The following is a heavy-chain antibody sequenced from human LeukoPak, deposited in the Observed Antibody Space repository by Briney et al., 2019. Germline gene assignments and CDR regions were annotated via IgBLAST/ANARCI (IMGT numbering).Heavy chain of an antibody. CDR1: GYTSTSHG. D-gene: IGHD3-22*01. J-gene: IGHJ4*02. CDR3: ARESSSVSSGYYYPFDY. V-gene: IGHV1-18*01. CDR2: ISAYNGDT. Sequence: GASVKVSCKASGYTSTSHGITWVRQAPGQGLEWMGWISAYNGDTNYAQKVQDRVTMTTDTSTSTAYMELRSLRSDDTAVYYCARESSSVSSGYYYPFDYWGQGTLVTVSS.